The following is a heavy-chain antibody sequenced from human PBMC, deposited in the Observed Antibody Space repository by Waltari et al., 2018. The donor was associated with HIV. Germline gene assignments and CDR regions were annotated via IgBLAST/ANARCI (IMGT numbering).Heavy chain of an antibody. J-gene: IGHJ6*02. CDR2: INPANGNT. CDR1: GYTFTGYV. Sequence: QVHLVQSGAEVREPGASVKISCKSSGYTFTGYVMYWVRLAPGQRLEWMGWINPANGNTRYSQNFQGRVTITRDTSASTAYMELSSLRSEDTAVYYCARGRGMDVWGQGTTVTVSS. V-gene: IGHV1-3*01. CDR3: ARGRGMDV.